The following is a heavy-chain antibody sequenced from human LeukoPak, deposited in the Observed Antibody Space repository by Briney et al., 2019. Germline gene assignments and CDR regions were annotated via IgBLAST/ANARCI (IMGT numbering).Heavy chain of an antibody. CDR2: FDPEDGEA. V-gene: IGHV1-24*01. CDR3: ATSSDRQGAFDI. D-gene: IGHD3-10*01. Sequence: ASVKVSCKASGYTFTSYYMHWVRQAPGKGLEWMGGFDPEDGEAIYAQKFQGRVTMTEDTSTDTAYMELSSLRSEDTAVYYCATSSDRQGAFDIWGQGTMVTVSS. CDR1: GYTFTSYY. J-gene: IGHJ3*02.